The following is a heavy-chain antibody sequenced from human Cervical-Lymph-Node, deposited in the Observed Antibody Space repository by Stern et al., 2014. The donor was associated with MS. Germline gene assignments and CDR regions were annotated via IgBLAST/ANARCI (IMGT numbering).Heavy chain of an antibody. Sequence: VQLVESGGGLVKPGGSLRLSCAASGFTFKNAWMSWVRQAPGKGLEWVGRIKDKIDGGTTDYAAPVKGRFTISRDDSKDTLYLELNSLKTEDTAVYYCTTVRYDRSAKPDFWGQGTLVTVS. CDR1: GFTFKNAW. CDR3: TTVRYDRSAKPDF. CDR2: IKDKIDGGTT. V-gene: IGHV3-15*01. J-gene: IGHJ4*02. D-gene: IGHD3-22*01.